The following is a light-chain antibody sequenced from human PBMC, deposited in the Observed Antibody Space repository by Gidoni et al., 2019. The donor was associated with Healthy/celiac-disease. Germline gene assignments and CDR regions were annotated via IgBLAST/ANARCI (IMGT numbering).Light chain of an antibody. V-gene: IGKV3D-7*01. J-gene: IGKJ1*01. CDR1: QSVSSSY. CDR2: GAS. CDR3: QQDYNLPT. Sequence: PGERVTLSCRASQSVSSSYLTWYQQKPGQAPRLIIYGASTRATSIPARFSGSGSGTDFTLTISSLQPEDFAVYYCQQDYNLPTFGQXTKVEIK.